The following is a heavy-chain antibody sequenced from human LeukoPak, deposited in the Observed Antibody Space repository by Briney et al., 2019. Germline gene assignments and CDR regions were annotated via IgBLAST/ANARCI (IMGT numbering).Heavy chain of an antibody. V-gene: IGHV3-30*04. Sequence: GGSLRLSCAASGFTFSNYAMHWVRQAPGKGLEWVAVISYDGSNKFYADSVKGRFTISRDNSKNTLHLQMNRLRAEDTDVYYCARGLATSYYYMDVWGKGTTVTVSS. CDR3: ARGLATSYYYMDV. CDR1: GFTFSNYA. CDR2: ISYDGSNK. J-gene: IGHJ6*03.